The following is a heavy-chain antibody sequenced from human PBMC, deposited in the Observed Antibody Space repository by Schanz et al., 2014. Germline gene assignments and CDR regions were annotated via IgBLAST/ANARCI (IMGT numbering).Heavy chain of an antibody. J-gene: IGHJ4*02. CDR3: ATGRGYNYGYLYYFDS. V-gene: IGHV1-2*02. D-gene: IGHD5-18*01. CDR1: GYTLTAYY. CDR2: INPDSGGT. Sequence: QVQLVQSGAEVKKPGASVKVSCKASGYTLTAYYMHWVRQAPGQGLEWMGWINPDSGGTNYAQKFQGRVTMTEDTASNTAYMELNSLRSEDTAVYYCATGRGYNYGYLYYFDSWGQGTLVTVSS.